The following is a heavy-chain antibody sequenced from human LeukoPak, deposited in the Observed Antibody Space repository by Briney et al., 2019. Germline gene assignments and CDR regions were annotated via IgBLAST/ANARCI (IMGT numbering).Heavy chain of an antibody. D-gene: IGHD1-26*01. CDR3: AREAGSGSYYNAFDI. V-gene: IGHV4-30-2*01. Sequence: SETPSLTCAVSGGSISSGGYSWSWIRQPPGKGPEWIGYIYHSGSTYYNPSLKSRVTISVDRSKNQFSLKLSSVTAADTAVYYCAREAGSGSYYNAFDIWGQGTMVTVSS. CDR2: IYHSGST. J-gene: IGHJ3*02. CDR1: GGSISSGGYS.